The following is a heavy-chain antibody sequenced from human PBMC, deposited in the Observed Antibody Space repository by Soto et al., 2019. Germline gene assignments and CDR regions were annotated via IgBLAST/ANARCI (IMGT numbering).Heavy chain of an antibody. J-gene: IGHJ4*02. CDR1: GLTFSSYG. Sequence: QVQLVESGGDVVQPGRSLRLSCAASGLTFSSYGMNWVRQAPGKGLEWVAVIWYDGSQKYYADSVKGRFTISRDNSKNMLYLQMNSLSAEDTAVYYCSTLRGGYEDFAYWGQGTLVTVSS. V-gene: IGHV3-33*03. CDR3: STLRGGYEDFAY. CDR2: IWYDGSQK. D-gene: IGHD5-12*01.